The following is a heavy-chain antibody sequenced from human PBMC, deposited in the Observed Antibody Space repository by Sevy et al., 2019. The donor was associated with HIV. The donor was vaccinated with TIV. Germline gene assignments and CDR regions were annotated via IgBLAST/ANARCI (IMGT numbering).Heavy chain of an antibody. CDR2: INPNSGGT. V-gene: IGHV1-2*02. CDR3: ASDRPDEDTAMDRYYYYYYMDV. CDR1: GYTFTGYY. J-gene: IGHJ6*03. Sequence: ASVKVSCKASGYTFTGYYMHWVRQAPGQGLEWMGWINPNSGGTNYAQKFQGRVTMTRDTSISTAYMELSRLRSDDTAVYYCASDRPDEDTAMDRYYYYYYMDVWGKGTTVTVSS. D-gene: IGHD5-18*01.